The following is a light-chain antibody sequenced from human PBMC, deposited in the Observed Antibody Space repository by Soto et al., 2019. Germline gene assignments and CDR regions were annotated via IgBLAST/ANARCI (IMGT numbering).Light chain of an antibody. V-gene: IGLV2-14*01. CDR1: SSDVGGYNY. J-gene: IGLJ2*01. CDR3: SSYTRSSTPAV. Sequence: QSALTQPASVSGSPGQSITISCTGTSSDVGGYNYVSWYQQHPGKAPKLMIYQVSNRPSGVSNRFSGSKSGNTASLTISGLQAEDEADYYCSSYTRSSTPAVFGGGTKLTV. CDR2: QVS.